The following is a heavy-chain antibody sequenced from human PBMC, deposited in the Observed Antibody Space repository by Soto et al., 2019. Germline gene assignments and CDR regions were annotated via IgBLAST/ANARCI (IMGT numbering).Heavy chain of an antibody. Sequence: ASVKVSCKASGGTFSSYAISWVRQAPGQGLEWMGRIIPILGIANYAQKFQGRVTITADKSTSTAYMELSSMRSEDTAVYYCARDQLVKGVDYWGQGTLVTVSS. CDR2: IIPILGIA. D-gene: IGHD6-13*01. CDR1: GGTFSSYA. J-gene: IGHJ4*02. V-gene: IGHV1-69*04. CDR3: ARDQLVKGVDY.